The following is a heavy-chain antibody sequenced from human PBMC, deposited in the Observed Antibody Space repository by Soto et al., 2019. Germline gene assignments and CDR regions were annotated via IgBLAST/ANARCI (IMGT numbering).Heavy chain of an antibody. CDR1: GGSFSGYY. CDR2: INHSGST. CDR3: ARETMLVRGVSGAYYFDY. Sequence: QVQLQQWGAGLLKPSETLSLTCAVYGGSFSGYYWSWIRQPPGKGLEWLGEINHSGSTNYNPSLKSRVTISVDTSKNQFSLKLSSVTAADTAVYYCARETMLVRGVSGAYYFDYWGQGTLVTVSS. D-gene: IGHD3-10*01. J-gene: IGHJ4*02. V-gene: IGHV4-34*01.